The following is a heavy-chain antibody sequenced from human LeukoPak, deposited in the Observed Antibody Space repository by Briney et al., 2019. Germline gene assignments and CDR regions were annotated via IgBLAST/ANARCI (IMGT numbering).Heavy chain of an antibody. J-gene: IGHJ6*03. CDR3: ARVIGYSSAFYYYYYYMDV. V-gene: IGHV3-48*04. Sequence: GGSLRLSCAASGFSFSIYRMNRVRQAPGKGPEWIAYIHLSGAPIHYAEPVKGRFSISRDNVNNALYLQMNSLRAEDTAVYYCARVIGYSSAFYYYYYYMDVWGKGTTVTVSS. D-gene: IGHD6-25*01. CDR2: IHLSGAPI. CDR1: GFSFSIYR.